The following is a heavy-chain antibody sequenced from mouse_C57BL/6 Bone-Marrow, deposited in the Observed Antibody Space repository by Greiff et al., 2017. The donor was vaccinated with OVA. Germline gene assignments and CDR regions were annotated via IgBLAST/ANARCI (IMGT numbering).Heavy chain of an antibody. J-gene: IGHJ2*01. CDR2: IYPRSGNT. Sequence: VKLQESGAELARPGASVKLSCKASGYTFTSYGISWVKQRTGQGLEWIGEIYPRSGNTYYNEKFKGKATLTADKSSSTAYMELRSLTSEDSAVYFCARSSNRYYFDYWGQGTTLTVSS. CDR3: ARSSNRYYFDY. D-gene: IGHD4-1*01. V-gene: IGHV1-81*01. CDR1: GYTFTSYG.